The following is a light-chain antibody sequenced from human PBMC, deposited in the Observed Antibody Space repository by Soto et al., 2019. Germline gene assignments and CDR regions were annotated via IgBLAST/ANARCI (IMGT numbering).Light chain of an antibody. J-gene: IGKJ1*01. Sequence: DIQITQSPSSLSASVGDRVTIPCRASQSIRGYLNWYQQKPGNAPKLLIYSASTLQSGVPSRFSGSGSGTDFTLTSNSLQPEDFATYFCQQSYSAPWTFGQGTKVDIK. V-gene: IGKV1-39*01. CDR1: QSIRGY. CDR2: SAS. CDR3: QQSYSAPWT.